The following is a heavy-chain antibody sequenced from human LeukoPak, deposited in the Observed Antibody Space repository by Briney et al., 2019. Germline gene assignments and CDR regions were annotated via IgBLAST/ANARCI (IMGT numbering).Heavy chain of an antibody. CDR2: IRYDGSNK. CDR1: GFTFSSYG. Sequence: GGSLRLSCAASGFTFSSYGMHWVRQAPGKGLEWVAFIRYDGSNKYYADSVKGRFTISRDNSKNTLYLQMNSLRAEDTAVYYCAKEGDYYDSSGYCSYWGQGTLVTVSS. CDR3: AKEGDYYDSSGYCSY. J-gene: IGHJ4*02. V-gene: IGHV3-30*02. D-gene: IGHD3-22*01.